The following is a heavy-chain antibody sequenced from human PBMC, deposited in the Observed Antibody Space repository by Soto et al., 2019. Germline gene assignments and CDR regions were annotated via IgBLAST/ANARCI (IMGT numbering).Heavy chain of an antibody. J-gene: IGHJ6*02. CDR2: IYPGDSDT. CDR3: ARLSGSYYYHYYYYYDMDL. Sequence: PGESLKISCKGSGYSFTSYWIGWVRQMPGKGLEWMGIIYPGDSDTRYSPSFQGQVTISADKSISTAYLQWSSLKASDTAMYYCARLSGSYYYHYYYYYDMDLWCQGTTVTVS. D-gene: IGHD1-26*01. V-gene: IGHV5-51*01. CDR1: GYSFTSYW.